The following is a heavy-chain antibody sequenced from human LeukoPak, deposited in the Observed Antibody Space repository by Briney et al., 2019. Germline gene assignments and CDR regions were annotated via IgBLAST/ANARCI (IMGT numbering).Heavy chain of an antibody. J-gene: IGHJ4*02. Sequence: KASETLSLTCAVSGGSINDYYWTWIRQAPGKGLEWIGYISNSGTTDYNPSLKSRVTISVDTSKNQFSLKLSSVTAADTAVYYCARVRGSLDYFDYWGQGTLVTVSS. V-gene: IGHV4-59*01. CDR3: ARVRGSLDYFDY. D-gene: IGHD1-1*01. CDR1: GGSINDYY. CDR2: ISNSGTT.